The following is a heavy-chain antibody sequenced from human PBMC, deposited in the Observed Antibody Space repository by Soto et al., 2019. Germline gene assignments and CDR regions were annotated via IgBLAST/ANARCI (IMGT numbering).Heavy chain of an antibody. J-gene: IGHJ6*02. CDR1: GGSISSYY. V-gene: IGHV4-59*12. CDR2: IYYSGST. Sequence: QVQLQESGPGLVKPSETLSLTCTVSGGSISSYYWSWIRQPPGKGLEWIGYIYYSGSTNYNPSLKSRVTISVDTSKNQFSLTLSSVTAADTAVYYCARYDYVWGRGGMDDWGQGTTVTVSS. D-gene: IGHD3-16*01. CDR3: ARYDYVWGRGGMDD.